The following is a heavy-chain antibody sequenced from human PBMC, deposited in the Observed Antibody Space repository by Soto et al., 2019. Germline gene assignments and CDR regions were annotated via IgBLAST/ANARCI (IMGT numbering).Heavy chain of an antibody. CDR3: ARCYSSTFPADDDFVV. J-gene: IGHJ3*01. CDR1: GGSISGSSW. Sequence: SETLSLTCAVSGGSISGSSWWSWIRQSPGRGLEWIGEIYHDGRTNYNPSLKSRVSISVDAYKNQISLKLASVTAADTGVYYCARCYSSTFPADDDFVVWGQGNVVTV. V-gene: IGHV4-4*02. D-gene: IGHD2-2*01. CDR2: IYHDGRT.